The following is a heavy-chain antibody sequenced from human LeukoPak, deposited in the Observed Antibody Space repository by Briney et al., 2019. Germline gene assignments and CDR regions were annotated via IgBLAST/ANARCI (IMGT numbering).Heavy chain of an antibody. V-gene: IGHV1-46*01. CDR2: IYPRDGST. CDR1: GYTFTNNH. D-gene: IGHD2/OR15-2a*01. Sequence: ASVKVSCKASGYTFTNNHLHWVRQAPGQGLEWMGMIYPRDGSTSYAQNFQGRVTVTRDTSTTTVHMELRGLRSEDTAVYYCARGFRSYYYHGMDVWGQGTTVTVSS. CDR3: ARGFRSYYYHGMDV. J-gene: IGHJ6*02.